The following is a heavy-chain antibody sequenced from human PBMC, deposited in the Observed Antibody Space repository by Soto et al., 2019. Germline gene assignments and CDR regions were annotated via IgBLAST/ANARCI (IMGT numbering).Heavy chain of an antibody. V-gene: IGHV3-73*02. CDR3: VRYPDGGSLDY. D-gene: IGHD6-25*01. J-gene: IGHJ4*02. CDR2: IKSRADNYAT. CDR1: GFTFSGSA. Sequence: EVQLVESGGGLVQPGGSLKLSCAASGFTFSGSAIHWVRQASGKGLEWVSRIKSRADNYATGYAASVKGRFTISRDDSKNTAFLQINSLRTEDTAVYYCVRYPDGGSLDYWGQGTLVTVSS.